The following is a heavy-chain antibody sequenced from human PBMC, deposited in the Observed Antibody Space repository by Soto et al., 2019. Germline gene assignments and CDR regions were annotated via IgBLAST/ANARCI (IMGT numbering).Heavy chain of an antibody. CDR1: GGSFSGYY. CDR2: INPSGST. D-gene: IGHD3-9*01. CDR3: ASGAVGYYNYYFVY. V-gene: IGHV4-34*01. Sequence: QVQLQQWGAGLLKPSETLSLTCAVYGGSFSGYYWNWIRQPPGKGLEWIGEINPSGSTTYNPSLKSRVTISLDASKNQFSLRLSSVTAADTAVYYCASGAVGYYNYYFVYWGQGTLVTVSS. J-gene: IGHJ4*02.